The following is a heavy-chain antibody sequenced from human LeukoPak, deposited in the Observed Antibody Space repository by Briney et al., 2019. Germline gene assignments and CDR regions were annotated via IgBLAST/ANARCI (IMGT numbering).Heavy chain of an antibody. V-gene: IGHV3-23*01. Sequence: GGSLRLSCAASGFTFSSYAMSWVRQAPGKGLEWVSAISGSGGSTYYADSVKGRFTISRDNSKNTLYLQMNSLRAEDTAVYYCAKGVRFVVVPTGAGANWFDPWGQGTLVTVSS. D-gene: IGHD2-2*01. CDR3: AKGVRFVVVPTGAGANWFDP. CDR2: ISGSGGST. J-gene: IGHJ5*02. CDR1: GFTFSSYA.